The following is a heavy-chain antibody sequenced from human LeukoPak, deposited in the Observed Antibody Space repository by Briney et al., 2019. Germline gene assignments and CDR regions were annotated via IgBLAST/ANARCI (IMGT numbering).Heavy chain of an antibody. CDR2: ISGSGGIT. V-gene: IGHV3-23*01. Sequence: GGSLRLSCAAYGFTFNYYAMSWVRQAPGKGLEWVSAISGSGGITYYAVSVKGRFTISRDNTKNTLYLQMNSLRAEDTAVYYCAKGPYYYDSSGYSRRWFDPWGQGTLVTVSS. CDR3: AKGPYYYDSSGYSRRWFDP. J-gene: IGHJ5*02. CDR1: GFTFNYYA. D-gene: IGHD3-22*01.